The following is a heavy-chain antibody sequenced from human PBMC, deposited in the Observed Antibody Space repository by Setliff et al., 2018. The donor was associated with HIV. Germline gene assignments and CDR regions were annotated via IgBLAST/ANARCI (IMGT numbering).Heavy chain of an antibody. J-gene: IGHJ3*02. Sequence: PSETLSLTRTVSGGSFTSRSYYWGWIRQPPGKGLEWIGSIFYSGITYYNPSLKSRVTISVDTSKNQFSLNLTSVTAADTAVYYCARSKTFYDFWGGYYTHGAFKIWGLGTMVTVSS. CDR3: ARSKTFYDFWGGYYTHGAFKI. CDR1: GGSFTSRSYY. V-gene: IGHV4-39*01. D-gene: IGHD3-3*01. CDR2: IFYSGIT.